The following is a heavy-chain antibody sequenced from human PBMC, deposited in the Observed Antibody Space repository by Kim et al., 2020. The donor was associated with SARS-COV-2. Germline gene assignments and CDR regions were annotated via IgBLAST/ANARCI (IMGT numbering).Heavy chain of an antibody. Sequence: SLKSRVTISVDTSKNQFSLKLSSVTAADTAVYYCARDGEQLGQRVGFDPWGQGTLVTVSS. J-gene: IGHJ5*02. D-gene: IGHD6-6*01. CDR3: ARDGEQLGQRVGFDP. V-gene: IGHV4-31*02.